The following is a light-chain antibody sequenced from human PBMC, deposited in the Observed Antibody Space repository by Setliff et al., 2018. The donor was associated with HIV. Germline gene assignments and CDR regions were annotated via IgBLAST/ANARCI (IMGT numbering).Light chain of an antibody. CDR2: DVT. V-gene: IGLV2-14*03. CDR1: SGDIGNYNY. J-gene: IGLJ1*01. Sequence: QSALTRPASVSGSPGQSITISCTGTSGDIGNYNYVSWYQQHPGKAPKLIIYDVTTRPSGVSNRFSGSKSGNTASLTISGLQAEDEADYYCSIHRSRGYVFGTGTKVTVL. CDR3: SIHRSRGYV.